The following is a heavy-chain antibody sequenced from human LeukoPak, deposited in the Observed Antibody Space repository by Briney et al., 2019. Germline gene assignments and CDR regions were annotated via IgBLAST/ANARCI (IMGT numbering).Heavy chain of an antibody. Sequence: SETLSLTCTVSGGSISSYYWSWIRQPPGKGLEWIGYIYYSGSTNYNPSLKSRVTISVDKSKNQFPLKLSSVTAADTAVYYCARTYYMDVWGKGTTVTVSS. CDR1: GGSISSYY. J-gene: IGHJ6*03. CDR3: ARTYYMDV. V-gene: IGHV4-59*01. CDR2: IYYSGST.